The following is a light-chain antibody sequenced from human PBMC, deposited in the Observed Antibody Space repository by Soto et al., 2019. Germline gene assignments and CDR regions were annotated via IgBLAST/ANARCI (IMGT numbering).Light chain of an antibody. CDR3: LQHNSYPHT. V-gene: IGKV1-17*01. J-gene: IGKJ1*01. CDR2: AAS. CDR1: QGIRDA. Sequence: DIQMTQSPSSLSASVGDRVTITCRASQGIRDALGWYQQKPGKAPKRLIYAASSLQSGVPSRFSVSGSGTEFTLTISSPQPEDFATYSCLQHNSYPHTFGRGTKVEIK.